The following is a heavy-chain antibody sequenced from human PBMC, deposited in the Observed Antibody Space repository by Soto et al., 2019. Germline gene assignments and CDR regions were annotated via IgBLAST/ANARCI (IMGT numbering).Heavy chain of an antibody. D-gene: IGHD2-15*01. CDR2: IYPGDSDT. CDR1: GYSFTSYW. Sequence: GESLKISCKGSGYSFTSYWIGWVRQMPGKGLEWMGIIYPGDSDTRYSPSFQGQVTISADKSISTAYLQGSSLKASDTAMYYCARHSGQYCSGGSCYSQYYYMDVWGKGTTVTVSS. CDR3: ARHSGQYCSGGSCYSQYYYMDV. J-gene: IGHJ6*03. V-gene: IGHV5-51*01.